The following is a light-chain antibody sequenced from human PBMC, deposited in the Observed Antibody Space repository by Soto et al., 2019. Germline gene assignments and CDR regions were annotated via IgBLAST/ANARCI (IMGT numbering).Light chain of an antibody. J-gene: IGKJ4*01. CDR1: QSVGNN. V-gene: IGKV3-15*01. Sequence: EIVVTQSPATLSVSPGERATLSCRASQSVGNNFAWYQQKPGQAPRLLIFATSTRATGVPARFSGSGSGTEFTLTISSLQSEDFAVYYCQQYGDWPLTFGGGAKFEIE. CDR2: ATS. CDR3: QQYGDWPLT.